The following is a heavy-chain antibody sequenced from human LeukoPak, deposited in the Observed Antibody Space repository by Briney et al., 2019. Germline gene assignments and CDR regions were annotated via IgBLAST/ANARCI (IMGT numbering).Heavy chain of an antibody. CDR2: INSDGSST. V-gene: IGHV3-74*01. CDR3: ARDGLYYYDSSGYYVY. J-gene: IGHJ4*02. CDR1: GFTFSSYW. Sequence: GGSLRLSCAASGFTFSSYWMHWVRQAPGKGLVWVSRINSDGSSTSYADSVKGRFIISRDNAKNTLYLQMNSLRAEDTAVYHCARDGLYYYDSSGYYVYWGQGTLVTVSS. D-gene: IGHD3-22*01.